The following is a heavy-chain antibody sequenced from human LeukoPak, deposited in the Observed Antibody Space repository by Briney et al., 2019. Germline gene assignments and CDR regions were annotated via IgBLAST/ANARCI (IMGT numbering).Heavy chain of an antibody. J-gene: IGHJ6*03. CDR1: GFTFSSYV. V-gene: IGHV3-23*01. Sequence: PGGSLRLSCAASGFTFSSYVMNWVRQAPGKGLEWVSAIRGSDGNTYYADSAKGRFTISRDNSKNTLYLQMNSLRAEDTSVYYCAKGVGGSANYYYMDVWGKGTTVTVPS. D-gene: IGHD3-10*01. CDR2: IRGSDGNT. CDR3: AKGVGGSANYYYMDV.